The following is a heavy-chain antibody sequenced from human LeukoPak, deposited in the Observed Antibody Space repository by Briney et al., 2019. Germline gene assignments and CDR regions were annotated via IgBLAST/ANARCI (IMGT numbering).Heavy chain of an antibody. J-gene: IGHJ4*02. CDR1: GGTFSSYA. V-gene: IGHV1-69*05. CDR3: ARSLSPYSGSSQFDY. D-gene: IGHD1-26*01. Sequence: GASVKVSCKASGGTFSSYAISWVRQAPGQGLEWMGGIIPIFGTANYAQKFQGRVTITTDESTSTAYMELSSLRSEDTAVYYCARSLSPYSGSSQFDYWGQGTLVTVSS. CDR2: IIPIFGTA.